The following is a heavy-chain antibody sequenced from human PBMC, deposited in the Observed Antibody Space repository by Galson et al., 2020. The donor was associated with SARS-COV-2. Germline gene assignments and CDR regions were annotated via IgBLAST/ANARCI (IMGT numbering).Heavy chain of an antibody. V-gene: IGHV4-59*13. CDR3: AREGLGYCSGGSCYSGMDV. D-gene: IGHD2-15*01. Sequence: SETLSLTCTVSGGSISSYYWSWIRQPPGKGLEWIGYIYYSGSTNYNPSLKSRVTISVDTSKNQFSLKLSSVTAADTAVYYCAREGLGYCSGGSCYSGMDVCGQGTTVTVSS. CDR1: GGSISSYY. J-gene: IGHJ6*02. CDR2: IYYSGST.